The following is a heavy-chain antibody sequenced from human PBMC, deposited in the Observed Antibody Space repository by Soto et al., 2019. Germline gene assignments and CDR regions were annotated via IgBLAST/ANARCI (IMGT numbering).Heavy chain of an antibody. CDR1: GGTFSSYA. CDR3: ARDRGPSSGYYPYWFDP. CDR2: IIPIFGTA. D-gene: IGHD3-22*01. Sequence: QVQLVQSGAEVKKPGSSVKVSCKASGGTFSSYAISWVRQAHGQGLEWMGEIIPIFGTANYAQKFQGRVTITADESTSTAYMELRSLRSEDTAVYYCARDRGPSSGYYPYWFDPWGQGTLVTVSS. V-gene: IGHV1-69*12. J-gene: IGHJ5*02.